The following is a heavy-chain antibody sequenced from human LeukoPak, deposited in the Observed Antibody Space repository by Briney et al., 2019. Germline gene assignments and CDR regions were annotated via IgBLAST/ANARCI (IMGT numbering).Heavy chain of an antibody. CDR3: ARGSSSSWYWGY. V-gene: IGHV1-2*02. D-gene: IGHD6-13*01. CDR2: INPNSGGT. Sequence: ASVKVSCKASGYTFTGYYMHWVRQAPGQGLEWMGWINPNSGGTNYAQKFQGRVTMTRDTSIGTAYMELSRLRSDDTAVYYCARGSSSSWYWGYWGQGTLVTVSS. J-gene: IGHJ4*02. CDR1: GYTFTGYY.